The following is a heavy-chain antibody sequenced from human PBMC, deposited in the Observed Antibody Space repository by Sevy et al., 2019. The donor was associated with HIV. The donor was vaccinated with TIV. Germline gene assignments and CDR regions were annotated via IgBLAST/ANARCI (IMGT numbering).Heavy chain of an antibody. CDR2: ISWNSGSI. D-gene: IGHD5-12*01. V-gene: IGHV3-9*01. J-gene: IGHJ4*02. Sequence: HGGSLRLSCAASGFTFDDYAMHWVRQAPGKGLEWVSGISWNSGSIGYADSVKGRFTISRDNAKNSLYLQMNSLRAEDTALYYCAKQYSGYGFGGFDYWGQGTLVTVSS. CDR1: GFTFDDYA. CDR3: AKQYSGYGFGGFDY.